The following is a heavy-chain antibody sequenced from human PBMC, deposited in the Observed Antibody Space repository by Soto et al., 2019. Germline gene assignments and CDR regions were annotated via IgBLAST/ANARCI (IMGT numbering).Heavy chain of an antibody. Sequence: QVQLQESGPGLVKPSETLSLTCTVSGGSISSYYWSWIRQPPGKGLEWIGYIYYSGSTNYNPSLKSRVTISVDTSKNQFTLKLSSVTATDTAVYYCARRYGTVFGFWGQGTLVTVSS. V-gene: IGHV4-59*01. CDR1: GGSISSYY. CDR2: IYYSGST. D-gene: IGHD6-13*01. CDR3: ARRYGTVFGF. J-gene: IGHJ4*02.